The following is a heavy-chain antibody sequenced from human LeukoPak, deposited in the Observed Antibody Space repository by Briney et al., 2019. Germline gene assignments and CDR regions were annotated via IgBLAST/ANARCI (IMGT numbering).Heavy chain of an antibody. V-gene: IGHV3-21*04. J-gene: IGHJ4*02. CDR3: AKDFTAMVRGGDY. D-gene: IGHD5-18*01. CDR2: ISSSSSYI. Sequence: NSGGSLRLSCAASGFTFSSYSMNWVRQAPGKGLEWVSSISSSSSYIYYADSVKGRFTISRDNAKNSLYLQMNSLRAEDTALYYCAKDFTAMVRGGDYWGQGTLVTVSS. CDR1: GFTFSSYS.